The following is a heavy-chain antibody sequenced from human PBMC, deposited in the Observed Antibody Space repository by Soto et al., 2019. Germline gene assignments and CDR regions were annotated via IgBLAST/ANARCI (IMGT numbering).Heavy chain of an antibody. D-gene: IGHD6-6*01. Sequence: PGGSLRLSCAGSGFTFGDSYMSWIRQAPGKGLEWLSYISPGSRYPAYADSVKGRFTISRDNSKNTLYLQMNILRAEDTAVYYCARAKYSSSPATIIDYWGQGTLVTVSS. CDR1: GFTFGDSY. CDR2: ISPGSRYP. V-gene: IGHV3-11*06. J-gene: IGHJ4*02. CDR3: ARAKYSSSPATIIDY.